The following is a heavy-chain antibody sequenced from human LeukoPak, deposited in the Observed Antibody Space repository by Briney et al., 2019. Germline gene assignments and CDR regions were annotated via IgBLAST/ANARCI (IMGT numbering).Heavy chain of an antibody. Sequence: GGSLRLSCAASGFTFSSYSMNWVRQAPGKGLEWVSSISSSSSYIYYADSVKGRFTISRDNAKNSLYLQMNSLRAEDTAVYYCARDLDAYYYDSSGPLPGDYWGQGTLVTVSS. J-gene: IGHJ4*02. CDR2: ISSSSSYI. CDR3: ARDLDAYYYDSSGPLPGDY. CDR1: GFTFSSYS. D-gene: IGHD3-22*01. V-gene: IGHV3-21*01.